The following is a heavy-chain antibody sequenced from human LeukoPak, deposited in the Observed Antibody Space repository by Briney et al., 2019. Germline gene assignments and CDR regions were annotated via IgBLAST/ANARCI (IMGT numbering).Heavy chain of an antibody. Sequence: GGSLRLSRAASGFTFGSYDMHWVRQGTGKGLEWVSSIGTSGDTYYPGSVRGRFTISREDAKNSLYLQMNSLRAEDTAVYYCARSRGVNYGAIDYWGQGTLVTVSS. V-gene: IGHV3-13*04. J-gene: IGHJ4*02. CDR1: GFTFGSYD. CDR3: ARSRGVNYGAIDY. CDR2: IGTSGDT. D-gene: IGHD4-17*01.